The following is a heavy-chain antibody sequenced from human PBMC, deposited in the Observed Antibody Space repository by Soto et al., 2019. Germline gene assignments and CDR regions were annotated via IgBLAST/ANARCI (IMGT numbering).Heavy chain of an antibody. CDR3: ARGDFQYYDFWSGYLKYCYYYYMDV. CDR2: INHSGST. Sequence: QVQLQQWGAGLLKPSETLSLTCAVYGGSFSGYYWSWIRQPPGKGLEWIGEINHSGSTNYNPSLKSRVTKSVDTFKNQFSLKLSSVTAADTAVYYCARGDFQYYDFWSGYLKYCYYYYMDVWGKGTTVTVSS. D-gene: IGHD3-3*01. J-gene: IGHJ6*03. CDR1: GGSFSGYY. V-gene: IGHV4-34*01.